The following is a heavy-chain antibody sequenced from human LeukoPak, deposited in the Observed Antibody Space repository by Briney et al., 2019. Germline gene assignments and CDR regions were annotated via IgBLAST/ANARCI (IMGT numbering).Heavy chain of an antibody. CDR1: GYTFTSYY. CDR2: INPSGGST. D-gene: IGHD3-22*01. Sequence: ASVKVSCKASGYTFTSYYMHWVRQAPGQGLEWMGIINPSGGSTSYAQKFQGRVTMTRDMSTSTVYMELSSLRSEDTAVYYCARHYYDSSGYPALDYWGQGALVTVSS. J-gene: IGHJ4*02. CDR3: ARHYYDSSGYPALDY. V-gene: IGHV1-46*01.